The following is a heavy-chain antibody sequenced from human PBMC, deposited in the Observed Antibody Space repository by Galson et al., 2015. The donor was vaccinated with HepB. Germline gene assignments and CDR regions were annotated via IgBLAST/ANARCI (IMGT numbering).Heavy chain of an antibody. CDR1: GFTITNYA. CDR2: ISDGGISY. CDR3: AKRRDHRSNSGPFDY. J-gene: IGHJ4*02. D-gene: IGHD4-23*01. V-gene: IGHV3-23*01. Sequence: SLRLSCAASGFTITNYAMSWVRQAPGKGLEWVSGISDGGISYYYADSVKGRFTISRDFSKNTLYLQMSSLGAEDTAVYHCAKRRDHRSNSGPFDYWGPGPLVTVSS.